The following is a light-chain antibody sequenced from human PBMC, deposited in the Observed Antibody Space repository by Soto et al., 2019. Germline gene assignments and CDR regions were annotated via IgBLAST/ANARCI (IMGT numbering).Light chain of an antibody. CDR1: QNINRS. CDR2: DAS. CDR3: QQRSDWPPGAT. V-gene: IGKV3-11*01. Sequence: EIVMTQSPVTLSVSPGEIATLSFSASQNINRSLAFYQQKPGQGPSLLIYDASNSATGIPARFSGSGSGTDFTLTISSLEPEDFAVYYCQQRSDWPPGATFGQGTRLEI. J-gene: IGKJ5*01.